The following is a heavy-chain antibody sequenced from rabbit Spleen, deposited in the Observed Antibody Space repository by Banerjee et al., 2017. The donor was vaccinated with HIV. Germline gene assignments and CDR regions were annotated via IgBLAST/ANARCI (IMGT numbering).Heavy chain of an antibody. V-gene: IGHV1S40*01. CDR2: IYTGDGST. D-gene: IGHD8-1*01. J-gene: IGHJ4*01. CDR1: GFDFSNNW. CDR3: AIDLRYGGGINYGWGFYL. Sequence: QSLEESGGDLVKTGASLTITCTTSGFDFSNNWMCWVRQAPAKGLEWIGCIYTGDGSTDYASWAKGRFTISKPSSTTVTLQMPSLTTADTATYFCAIDLRYGGGINYGWGFYLWGPGTLVTVS.